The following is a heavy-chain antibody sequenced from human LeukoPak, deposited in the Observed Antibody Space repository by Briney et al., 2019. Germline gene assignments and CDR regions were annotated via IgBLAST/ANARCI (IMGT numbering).Heavy chain of an antibody. CDR3: ARDSGWELRGAFDY. J-gene: IGHJ4*02. D-gene: IGHD1-26*01. V-gene: IGHV3-7*01. CDR1: GFTFSSYW. CDR2: IKQDGSEK. Sequence: GGSLRLSCAASGFTFSSYWMSWVRQAPGKGLEWVANIKQDGSEKYYVDSVKGRFTISRDNAKNSLYLQMNSLRAEDTAVYYCARDSGWELRGAFDYWGQGTLVTVSS.